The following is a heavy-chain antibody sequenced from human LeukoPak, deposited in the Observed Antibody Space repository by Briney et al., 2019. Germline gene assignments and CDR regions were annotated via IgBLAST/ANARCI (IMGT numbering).Heavy chain of an antibody. V-gene: IGHV3-33*01. CDR2: IWYDGSNK. CDR1: GFTFSSYG. CDR3: ARDLMVRGVISYYYYMDV. Sequence: PGGSLRLSCAASGFTFSSYGMHWVRQAPGKGLEWVAVIWYDGSNKYYADSVKGRFTISRDNSKNTLYLQMNSLRAEDTAVYYCARDLMVRGVISYYYYMDVWGKGTTLTVSS. D-gene: IGHD3-10*01. J-gene: IGHJ6*03.